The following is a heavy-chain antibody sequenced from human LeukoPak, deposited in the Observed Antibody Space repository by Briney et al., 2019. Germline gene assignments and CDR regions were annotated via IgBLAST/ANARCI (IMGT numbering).Heavy chain of an antibody. CDR2: ISGSGGST. J-gene: IGHJ5*02. V-gene: IGHV3-23*01. Sequence: GGSLRLSCAASGFTSSSYAMSWVRQAPGKGLEWVSAISGSGGSTYYADSVKGRFTISRDNSRNTLYLQMNSLRAEDTAVYYCAKDARRGYSSSSRNWFDPWGQGTLVTVSS. CDR1: GFTSSSYA. CDR3: AKDARRGYSSSSRNWFDP. D-gene: IGHD6-6*01.